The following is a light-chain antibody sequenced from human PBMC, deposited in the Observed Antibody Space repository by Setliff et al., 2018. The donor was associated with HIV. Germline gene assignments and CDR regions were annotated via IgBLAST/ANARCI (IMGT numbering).Light chain of an antibody. J-gene: IGKJ4*01. CDR3: QQYYSTHPT. CDR2: WAS. CDR1: QSVLYSSDNRNY. Sequence: IVMSQSPDSLSVPLGERATINCKSSQSVLYSSDNRNYLAWYQQKPGQPPNLLIYWASTRESGVPDRFSGSGSGTDFSLTISSLQAEDVAVYYCQQYYSTHPTFGGGTKV. V-gene: IGKV4-1*01.